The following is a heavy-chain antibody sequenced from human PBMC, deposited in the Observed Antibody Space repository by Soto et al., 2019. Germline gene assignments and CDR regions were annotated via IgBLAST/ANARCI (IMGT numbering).Heavy chain of an antibody. Sequence: ASVKVSCKAFGYTFTGYYMHWVRQAPGQGLEWMGWINPNSGGTNSAQKFQGRVTMTRDTSISTAYMELSSLTSDDTAVYYCARDLIGVSPLFDAWGQGTLVTVSS. V-gene: IGHV1-2*02. CDR2: INPNSGGT. CDR1: GYTFTGYY. D-gene: IGHD2-8*01. J-gene: IGHJ5*02. CDR3: ARDLIGVSPLFDA.